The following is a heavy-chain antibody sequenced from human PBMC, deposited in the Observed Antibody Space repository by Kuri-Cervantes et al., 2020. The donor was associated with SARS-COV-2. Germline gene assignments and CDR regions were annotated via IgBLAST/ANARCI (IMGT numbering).Heavy chain of an antibody. D-gene: IGHD1-26*01. J-gene: IGHJ4*02. Sequence: ASVNVSCKASGYTFTGYYMHWVRQAPGQGLEWMGWINPNSGGTNYAQKFQGRVTMTRDTSISTAYMELSRLRSDDTAVYYCARPMYSGSYYGGWGTFDYWGQGTLVTVSS. CDR3: ARPMYSGSYYGGWGTFDY. V-gene: IGHV1-2*02. CDR1: GYTFTGYY. CDR2: INPNSGGT.